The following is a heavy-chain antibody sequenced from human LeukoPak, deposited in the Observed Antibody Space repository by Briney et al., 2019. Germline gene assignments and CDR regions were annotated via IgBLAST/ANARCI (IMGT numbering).Heavy chain of an antibody. CDR3: AKDTGVQFLAPAF. J-gene: IGHJ4*02. D-gene: IGHD3-3*01. Sequence: PGGSLRLSCAASGFTFNTYGMHWVRQAPGQGLEWVAAIWFDGSVKHYSDAVKGRFTISRDNSLNTLYLQMNSLRVEDTAIYYCAKDTGVQFLAPAFWGQGTLVTVSS. CDR2: IWFDGSVK. CDR1: GFTFNTYG. V-gene: IGHV3-33*06.